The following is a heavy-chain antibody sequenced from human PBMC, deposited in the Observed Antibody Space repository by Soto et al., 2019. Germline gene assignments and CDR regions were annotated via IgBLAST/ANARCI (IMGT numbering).Heavy chain of an antibody. D-gene: IGHD3-16*02. CDR3: AREPYDYVWGSYRPGYYFDY. CDR1: GGSISSYY. J-gene: IGHJ4*02. Sequence: QVQLQESGPGLVKPSETLSLTCTVSGGSISSYYWSWIRQPPGKGLEWIGYIYYSGSTNYNPSLXXRVTISVDTSXXQXSXXLSSVTAADTAVYYCAREPYDYVWGSYRPGYYFDYWGQGTLVTVSS. V-gene: IGHV4-59*01. CDR2: IYYSGST.